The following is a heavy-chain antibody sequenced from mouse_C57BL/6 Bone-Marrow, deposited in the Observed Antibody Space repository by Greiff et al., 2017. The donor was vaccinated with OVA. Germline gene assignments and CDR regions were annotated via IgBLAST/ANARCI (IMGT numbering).Heavy chain of an antibody. CDR3: ASSWDYFYY. Sequence: EVQLQQSGPVLVKPGASVKMSCKASGYTFTDYYMNWVKQSHGKSLEWIGVINPYNGGTSYNQKFKGKATLTVDKSSSTAYMELNSLTSEDSAVYYCASSWDYFYYWGKGTTLTVSS. J-gene: IGHJ2*01. D-gene: IGHD1-1*01. CDR1: GYTFTDYY. CDR2: INPYNGGT. V-gene: IGHV1-19*01.